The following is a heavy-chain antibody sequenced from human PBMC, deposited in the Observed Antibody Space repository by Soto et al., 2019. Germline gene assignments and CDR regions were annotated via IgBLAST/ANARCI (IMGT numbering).Heavy chain of an antibody. CDR2: ISPGSGDT. V-gene: IGHV1-3*01. CDR1: GYTFTSYA. Sequence: ASVKVSCKASGYTFTSYALHWVRQAPGQRLEWVGWISPGSGDTKYSERLQGRVTITRDTSASTAYMDLSSLRSEDTAVYYCARDEQDWGQGTLVTSPQ. CDR3: ARDEQD. J-gene: IGHJ4*02.